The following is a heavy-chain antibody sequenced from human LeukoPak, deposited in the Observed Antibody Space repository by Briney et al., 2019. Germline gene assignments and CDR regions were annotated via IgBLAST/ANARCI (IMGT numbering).Heavy chain of an antibody. CDR1: GFSLSSSGMC. CDR2: IDWEDEK. CDR3: ARNRGWLNYYGMDV. D-gene: IGHD3-22*01. Sequence: KESGPALVKPTQTLTLTCTLSGFSLSSSGMCVTWVRQPPGKALEWLRRIDWEDEKQYNTSLQTRLTISRDTSKNQVVLTMTNMAPVDTGTYYCARNRGWLNYYGMDVWGQGTTVTVSS. J-gene: IGHJ6*02. V-gene: IGHV2-70*19.